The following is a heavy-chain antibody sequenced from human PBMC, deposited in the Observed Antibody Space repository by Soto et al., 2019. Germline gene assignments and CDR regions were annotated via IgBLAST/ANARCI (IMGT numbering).Heavy chain of an antibody. CDR2: IYHSGTT. CDR3: TRRGDGSGSLDY. Sequence: QVQLQESGPGLVKPPGTLSLTCDVSGDSISSSIWWSWVRLPPGKGLEWIGEIYHSGTTNYNPSLKSRVTIAVEKSKNQFSLKMSSLTAADTAVYYCTRRGDGSGSLDYWGQGTLVIVFS. V-gene: IGHV4-4*03. J-gene: IGHJ4*02. D-gene: IGHD3-10*01. CDR1: GDSISSSIW.